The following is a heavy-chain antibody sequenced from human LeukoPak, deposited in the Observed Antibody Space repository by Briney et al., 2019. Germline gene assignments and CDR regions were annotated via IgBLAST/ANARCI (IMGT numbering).Heavy chain of an antibody. J-gene: IGHJ4*02. V-gene: IGHV3-23*01. Sequence: GGSLRLSCAASGFTFSSYAMSWVRQAPGKGLEWVSAISGSGGSTYYADSVKGRFTISRDNSKNTLYLQMKSLRAEDTAVYYCAKDITMIVVVITNWGQGTLVTVSS. CDR3: AKDITMIVVVITN. D-gene: IGHD3-22*01. CDR1: GFTFSSYA. CDR2: ISGSGGST.